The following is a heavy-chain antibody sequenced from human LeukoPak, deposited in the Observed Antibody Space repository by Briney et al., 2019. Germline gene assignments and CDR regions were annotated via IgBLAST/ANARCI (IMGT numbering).Heavy chain of an antibody. CDR2: ISWNSGSM. V-gene: IGHV3-9*01. Sequence: GGSLRLSCAASGFTFDYNAMHWVRHAPGKGLEWVSGISWNSGSMGYADSVKGRFTISRDNAKNSMYLQMNSLRAEDTALYFCAKDHSYYYDSSEYFDYWGQGTLVTVSS. D-gene: IGHD3-22*01. CDR3: AKDHSYYYDSSEYFDY. CDR1: GFTFDYNA. J-gene: IGHJ4*02.